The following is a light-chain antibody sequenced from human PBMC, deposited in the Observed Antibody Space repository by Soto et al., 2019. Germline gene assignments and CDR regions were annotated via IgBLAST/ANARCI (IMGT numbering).Light chain of an antibody. Sequence: EIVLTQSPGTLSLSPGERATLSCRASQSVSSNYLAWYQHKPGQAPRLLIYGASSWATGIPDRFSGSGSGTDFTLTISRLEPEDFALYYCQKYGSSFTFGPGTKVDIK. V-gene: IGKV3-20*01. J-gene: IGKJ3*01. CDR2: GAS. CDR3: QKYGSSFT. CDR1: QSVSSNY.